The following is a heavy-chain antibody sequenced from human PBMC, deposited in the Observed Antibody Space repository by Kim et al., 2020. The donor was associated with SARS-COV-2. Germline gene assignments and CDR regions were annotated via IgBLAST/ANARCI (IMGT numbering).Heavy chain of an antibody. CDR2: ISGSGGGT. J-gene: IGHJ6*02. CDR1: GFTFSSYA. D-gene: IGHD2-2*01. CDR3: AVYCSSTSCYDYYYYGMDV. Sequence: GGSLRLSCTASGFTFSSYAMSWVRQAPGKGLEWVSAISGSGGGTYYADSVKGRFTISRDNSKNTLYLQMNSLRAEDTAVYYCAVYCSSTSCYDYYYYGMDVWGQGTTVTVSS. V-gene: IGHV3-23*01.